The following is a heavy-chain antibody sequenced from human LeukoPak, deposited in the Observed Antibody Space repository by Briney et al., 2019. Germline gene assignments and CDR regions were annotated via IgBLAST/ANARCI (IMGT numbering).Heavy chain of an antibody. D-gene: IGHD1-26*01. CDR2: INPNSGGT. CDR3: ARATSFRGELLYFDY. V-gene: IGHV1-2*04. Sequence: ASVKVSCKASGYTFTGYYMHWVRQAPGQGLEWMGWINPNSGGTNYAQKFQGWVTMTRDTSISTAYVELSRLRSDDTAVYYCARATSFRGELLYFDYWGQGTLVTVSS. CDR1: GYTFTGYY. J-gene: IGHJ4*02.